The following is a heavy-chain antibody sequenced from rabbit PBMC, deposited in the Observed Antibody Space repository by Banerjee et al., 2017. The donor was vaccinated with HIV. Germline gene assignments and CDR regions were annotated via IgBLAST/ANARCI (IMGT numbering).Heavy chain of an antibody. Sequence: QEQLVESGGGLVQPEGTLTLTCTVSGFSLSSYAMCWVRQAPGKGLEWIACIYAGSSGSTYYASWAKGRFTISKTSSTTVTLQMTSLTAADTATYFCARDAGSYAYIDGYFNLWGPGTLVT. J-gene: IGHJ4*01. CDR1: GFSLSSYA. CDR3: ARDAGSYAYIDGYFNL. D-gene: IGHD6-1*01. CDR2: IYAGSSGST. V-gene: IGHV1S45*01.